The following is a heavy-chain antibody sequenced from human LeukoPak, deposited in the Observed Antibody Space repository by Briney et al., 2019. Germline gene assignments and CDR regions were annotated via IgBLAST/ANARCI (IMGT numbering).Heavy chain of an antibody. CDR2: INSGNGNT. CDR1: GYTFTNYA. J-gene: IGHJ4*02. CDR3: AREWLSSGDSHYSH. Sequence: ASVKVSFKASGYTFTNYAIHWVRQAPGQRLEWMAWINSGNGNTRYSQEFQGRVAITRDTSASTAYMELRSLRSDDTAVYYCAREWLSSGDSHYSHWGQGTLVTVSS. D-gene: IGHD2-15*01. V-gene: IGHV1-3*01.